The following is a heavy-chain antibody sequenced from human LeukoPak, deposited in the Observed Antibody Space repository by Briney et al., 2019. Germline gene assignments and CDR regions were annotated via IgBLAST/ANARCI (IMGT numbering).Heavy chain of an antibody. V-gene: IGHV5-51*01. Sequence: GESLKISCKGSGYSFTSYWIGWVRQMPGKGLEWMGIIYPGTSDTRYSPSFQGQVTISADNSISTAYLQLSSLKASDTAIYYCARHWANGGNSPSAHWGQGTLVTVSS. D-gene: IGHD4-23*01. CDR3: ARHWANGGNSPSAH. CDR2: IYPGTSDT. CDR1: GYSFTSYW. J-gene: IGHJ4*02.